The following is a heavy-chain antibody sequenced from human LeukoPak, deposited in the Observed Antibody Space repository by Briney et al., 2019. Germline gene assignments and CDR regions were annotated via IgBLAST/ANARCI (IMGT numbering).Heavy chain of an antibody. CDR3: ARSGWGNRQAFDI. CDR2: ISCYNGNT. J-gene: IGHJ3*02. Sequence: ASVKVSCKASGYTFTSYCISWVRQPPGQGLEWMGWISCYNGNTKYAQKVQGRVTMTTDTSTSTAYMELRSLRSDDTAVYYCARSGWGNRQAFDIWGQGTMVTVSS. V-gene: IGHV1-18*01. D-gene: IGHD6-19*01. CDR1: GYTFTSYC.